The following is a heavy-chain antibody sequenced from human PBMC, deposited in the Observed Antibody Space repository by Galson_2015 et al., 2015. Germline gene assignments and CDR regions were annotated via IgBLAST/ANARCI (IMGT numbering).Heavy chain of an antibody. CDR1: GFTFSSYE. V-gene: IGHV3-48*03. CDR2: ISSSGSTI. D-gene: IGHD6-19*01. CDR3: AKDSGIAVAGDYFDY. J-gene: IGHJ4*02. Sequence: SLRLSCAASGFTFSSYEMNWVRQAPGKGLEWVSYISSSGSTIYYADSVKGRFTISRDNAKNTLYLQMNSLRAEDTAVYYCAKDSGIAVAGDYFDYWGQGTLVTVSS.